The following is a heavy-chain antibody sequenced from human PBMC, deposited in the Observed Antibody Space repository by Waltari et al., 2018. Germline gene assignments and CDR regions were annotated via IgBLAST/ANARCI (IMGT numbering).Heavy chain of an antibody. CDR3: ARDRDCAFDI. CDR1: GFTFGSYS. CDR2: ISGACCMI. D-gene: IGHD2-21*01. J-gene: IGHJ3*02. Sequence: EVQLVESGGGLVQPGGSLRLSCAASGFTFGSYSMNWFRQAPGSGLVWVSYISGACCMIHYADSVKGRITVARDNAKNSLYLQMSSLTAEDTAVFYCARDRDCAFDIWGQGTMVTVSS. V-gene: IGHV3-48*04.